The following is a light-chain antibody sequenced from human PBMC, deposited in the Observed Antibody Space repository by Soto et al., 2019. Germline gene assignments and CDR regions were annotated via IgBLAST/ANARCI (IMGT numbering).Light chain of an antibody. CDR1: QDIVSW. Sequence: DIQMTQSPSSVSASVGDRVTITCRATQDIVSWVAWYQQKPGTAPKLLIYSASSLQGGVPSRFSGSGSGTEFTLTISGLQTEDFATYYGQQSDSFPLTFGGGTKVE. CDR3: QQSDSFPLT. J-gene: IGKJ4*01. V-gene: IGKV1-12*01. CDR2: SAS.